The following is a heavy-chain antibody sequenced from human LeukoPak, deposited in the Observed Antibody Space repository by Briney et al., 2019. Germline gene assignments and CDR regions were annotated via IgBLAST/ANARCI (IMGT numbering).Heavy chain of an antibody. CDR1: GGSFSGYY. Sequence: SETLSLTCAVYGGSFSGYYWSWIRQPPGKGLEWIGEINHSGSTNCNPSLKSRVTISVDTSKNQFSLKLSSVTAADTAVYYCARAMVRGPVRGPWGQGTLVTVSS. CDR3: ARAMVRGPVRGP. V-gene: IGHV4-34*01. CDR2: INHSGST. J-gene: IGHJ4*02. D-gene: IGHD3-10*01.